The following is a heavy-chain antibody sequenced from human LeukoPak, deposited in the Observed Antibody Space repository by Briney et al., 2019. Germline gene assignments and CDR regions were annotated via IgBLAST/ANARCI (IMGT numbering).Heavy chain of an antibody. CDR3: ARESGSRSYYYYMDV. Sequence: PGGSLRLSCSASGFTFSSYAMHWVRQAPGKGLEWVAVISYNGRNQNYADSVQGRFTISRDNSKNTLYLQMNSLRAEDTAVYYCARESGSRSYYYYMDVWGKGTTVTVSS. V-gene: IGHV3-30*04. D-gene: IGHD2-2*01. CDR2: ISYNGRNQ. CDR1: GFTFSSYA. J-gene: IGHJ6*03.